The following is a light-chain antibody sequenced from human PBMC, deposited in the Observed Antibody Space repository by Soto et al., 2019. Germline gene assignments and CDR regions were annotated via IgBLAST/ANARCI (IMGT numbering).Light chain of an antibody. CDR1: QSISSW. V-gene: IGKV1-5*01. CDR2: DAS. CDR3: QQYNSYSQT. J-gene: IGKJ1*01. Sequence: DIQMTQSPSTLSASVGDRVTITCRASQSISSWLAWYQQKPGKAPKLLIYDASSLESGVPSRFSGSGSGTELTLTISSLQPADFATYYCQQYNSYSQTFGQGTKVEIK.